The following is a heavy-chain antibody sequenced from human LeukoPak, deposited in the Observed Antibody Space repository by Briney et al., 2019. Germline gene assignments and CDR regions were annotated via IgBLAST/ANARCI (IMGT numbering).Heavy chain of an antibody. Sequence: PSETLSLTCAVYGGSFSGYYWSWIRQPPGKGLEWIGEINHSGSTNSNPSLKSRVTISVDTSKNQFSLRLSSVTAADTAVYYCARVYGSGYDFRGAFDIWGQGTMVTVSS. J-gene: IGHJ3*02. V-gene: IGHV4-34*01. CDR1: GGSFSGYY. CDR2: INHSGST. D-gene: IGHD5-12*01. CDR3: ARVYGSGYDFRGAFDI.